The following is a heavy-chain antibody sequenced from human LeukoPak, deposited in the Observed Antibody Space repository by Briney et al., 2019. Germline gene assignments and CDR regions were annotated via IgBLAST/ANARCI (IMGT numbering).Heavy chain of an antibody. CDR1: GFTFSDYA. V-gene: IGHV3-23*01. Sequence: GGSLRLSCVVSGFTFSDYAMNWVRQAPGKGLEWVSYISSSSSTIYYADSVKGRFTISRDNSKNTLYLQMNSLRAEDTAVYYCAKVPLRLTVKYDYWGQGTLVTVSS. D-gene: IGHD4-17*01. CDR3: AKVPLRLTVKYDY. J-gene: IGHJ4*02. CDR2: ISSSSSTI.